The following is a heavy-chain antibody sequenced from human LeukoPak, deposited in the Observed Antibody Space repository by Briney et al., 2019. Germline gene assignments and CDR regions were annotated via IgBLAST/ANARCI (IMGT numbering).Heavy chain of an antibody. D-gene: IGHD2/OR15-2a*01. CDR3: ASISIIHPLGGYYYMDV. CDR1: GGSLTSSSYY. Sequence: SETLSLTCTVSGGSLTSSSYYWRWLRQPRGEGRGWLGYINQGGITSYNPSLKGRVTISVETSKKEFSLKVNSVTAADTAVYYCASISIIHPLGGYYYMDVWGKGTTVTIS. J-gene: IGHJ6*03. V-gene: IGHV4-39*07. CDR2: INQGGIT.